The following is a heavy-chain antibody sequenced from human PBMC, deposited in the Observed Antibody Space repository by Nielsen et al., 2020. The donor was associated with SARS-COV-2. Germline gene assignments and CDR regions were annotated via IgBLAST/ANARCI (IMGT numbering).Heavy chain of an antibody. J-gene: IGHJ4*02. D-gene: IGHD3-3*01. Sequence: GGSLRLSCAASGFTFSSYWMHWVRQAPGKGLVWVSRINSDGSSTSYADSAKGRFTISRDNAKNTLYLQMNSLRAEDTAVYYCARDAYDFPPNSFDYWGQGTLVTVSS. V-gene: IGHV3-74*01. CDR2: INSDGSST. CDR1: GFTFSSYW. CDR3: ARDAYDFPPNSFDY.